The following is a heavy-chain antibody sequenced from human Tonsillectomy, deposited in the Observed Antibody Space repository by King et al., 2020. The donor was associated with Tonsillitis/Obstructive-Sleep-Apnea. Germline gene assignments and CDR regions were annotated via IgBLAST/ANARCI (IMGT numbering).Heavy chain of an antibody. D-gene: IGHD2-2*01. CDR2: INHSGNT. V-gene: IGHV4-34*01. CDR1: GGSFSGYY. J-gene: IGHJ3*02. Sequence: VQLQQWGAGLLKPSETLSLTCAVYGGSFSGYYWSWIRQPPGKGLEWIGEINHSGNTNYNPSLKSRVTISVETSKNQFSLKLNSVTAADTAVYYCARGLLSSNTDDAFDIWAQGTMVTVSS. CDR3: ARGLLSSNTDDAFDI.